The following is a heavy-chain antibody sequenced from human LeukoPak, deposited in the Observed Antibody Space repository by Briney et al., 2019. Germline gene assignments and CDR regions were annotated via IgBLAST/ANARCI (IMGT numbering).Heavy chain of an antibody. CDR3: ASVQPRRRHIVVYYAIDI. V-gene: IGHV1-69*05. CDR1: GGTFSSYA. J-gene: IGHJ3*02. CDR2: IIPIFGTA. D-gene: IGHD2-21*01. Sequence: ASVKVSCKASGGTFSSYAISWVRQAPGQGLEWMGGIIPIFGTANYAQKFQGRVTITTDESTSTAYMELSSLRSEDTAVYYCASVQPRRRHIVVYYAIDIWGQGTMVTVSS.